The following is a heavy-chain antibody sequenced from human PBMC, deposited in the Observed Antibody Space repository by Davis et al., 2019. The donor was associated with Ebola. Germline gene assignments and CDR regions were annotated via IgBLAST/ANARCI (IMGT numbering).Heavy chain of an antibody. Sequence: ASLQVSCKAPGYTFTGYYMHSVRQAAGPGPECMGWINPNPGGANYAQKFQGWVTMTRDTSISTAYMELSRLRSDDTAVYYCARAGYSYGYDYYYGMDVWGQGTTVTVSS. J-gene: IGHJ6*02. CDR2: INPNPGGA. V-gene: IGHV1-2*04. CDR3: ARAGYSYGYDYYYGMDV. D-gene: IGHD5-18*01. CDR1: GYTFTGYY.